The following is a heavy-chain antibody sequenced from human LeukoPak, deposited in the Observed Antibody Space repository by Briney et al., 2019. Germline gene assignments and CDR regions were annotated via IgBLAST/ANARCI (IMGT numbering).Heavy chain of an antibody. J-gene: IGHJ4*02. Sequence: ASVTVSCKASGYTFTGYYMHWVRQAPGQGRAWMDWINLNSGGTHYAQKFQGRVTMTRDTSISTAYMELSRLRSDDTAVYYCARSKWELLGCYFDYWGQGTLVTVSS. CDR3: ARSKWELLGCYFDY. CDR2: INLNSGGT. V-gene: IGHV1-2*02. D-gene: IGHD1-26*01. CDR1: GYTFTGYY.